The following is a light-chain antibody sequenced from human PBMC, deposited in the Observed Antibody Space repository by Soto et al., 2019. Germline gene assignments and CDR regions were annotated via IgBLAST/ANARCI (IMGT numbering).Light chain of an antibody. Sequence: DIQMTQSPSSLSASVGDRVTITCRASQSISSYLNWYQQKPGKAPKLLIYAASSLQSGVPSRFSGSGSGTDFTITSSSLQPEDFASYYCQQSYSTPGTFGPGTKVDIK. J-gene: IGKJ3*01. V-gene: IGKV1-39*01. CDR1: QSISSY. CDR3: QQSYSTPGT. CDR2: AAS.